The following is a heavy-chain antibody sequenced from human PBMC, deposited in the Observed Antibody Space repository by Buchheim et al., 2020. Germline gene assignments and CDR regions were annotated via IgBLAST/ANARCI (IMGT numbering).Heavy chain of an antibody. CDR1: GGSFSSYT. Sequence: QVQLVQSGTEVKKPGSSVKVSCKASGGSFSSYTITWVRQAPGRGLEWMGGIIPILGTTNYPQKFHGRVTITADESTATAYMELSSLTSEDTAVYYCAREALSGTSSGNYWGQGTL. CDR2: IIPILGTT. D-gene: IGHD6-6*01. CDR3: AREALSGTSSGNY. V-gene: IGHV1-69*01. J-gene: IGHJ4*02.